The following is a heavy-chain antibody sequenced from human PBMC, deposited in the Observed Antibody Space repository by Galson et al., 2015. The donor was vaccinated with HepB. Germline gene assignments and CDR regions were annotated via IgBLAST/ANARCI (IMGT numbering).Heavy chain of an antibody. CDR1: GFSFSSFW. CDR3: AGETYYFDY. CDR2: IKQDGSEK. V-gene: IGHV3-7*01. Sequence: SLRLSCAVSGFSFSSFWMSWVRQAPGKGLEWVANIKQDGSEKYYVDSVNGRFTISRDNAKNSLYLQMNSLRAEDTAAYYCAGETYYFDYWGQGTLVTVSS. J-gene: IGHJ4*02.